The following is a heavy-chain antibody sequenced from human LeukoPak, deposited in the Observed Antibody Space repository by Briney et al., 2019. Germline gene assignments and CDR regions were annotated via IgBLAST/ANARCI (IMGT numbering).Heavy chain of an antibody. V-gene: IGHV3-33*08. J-gene: IGHJ5*02. Sequence: GGSLRLSCAVSGFAFSSLAMHWVRQAPGKGLEWVALIWYDGSNTYYADSVRGRFTISRDNSKNTLYLQMTSLRAEDTAIYYCAGDRKSGNFLGEFDHWGQGTLVTVSS. CDR2: IWYDGSNT. CDR3: AGDRKSGNFLGEFDH. CDR1: GFAFSSLA. D-gene: IGHD1-26*01.